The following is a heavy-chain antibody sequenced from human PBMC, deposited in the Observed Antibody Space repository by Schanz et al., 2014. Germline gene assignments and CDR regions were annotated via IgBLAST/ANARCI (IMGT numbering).Heavy chain of an antibody. CDR1: GFSFSTYW. D-gene: IGHD1-26*01. CDR3: ARNRGSGGQNWYFDL. J-gene: IGHJ2*01. Sequence: EVQLLESGGGLVQPGGSLRLSCAASGFSFSTYWMSWVRQAPGKGLEWISFINTGSNYINYADSVKGRFTISRDNTKNSLFLQLNSLRADDTAVYYCARNRGSGGQNWYFDLWGRGTLVTVSS. V-gene: IGHV3-48*04. CDR2: INTGSNYI.